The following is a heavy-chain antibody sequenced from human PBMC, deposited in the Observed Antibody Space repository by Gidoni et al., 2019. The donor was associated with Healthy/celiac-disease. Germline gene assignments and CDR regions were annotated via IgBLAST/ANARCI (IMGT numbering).Heavy chain of an antibody. D-gene: IGHD3-3*01. V-gene: IGHV3-30-3*01. CDR3: ARDRGYPVRFLEWLLSHYFDY. J-gene: IGHJ4*02. CDR2: ISYDGSNK. Sequence: QVQLVESGGGVVQPGRSLRLSCAASGFPFSSYAMHWVRQAQGQGLEWGAVISYDGSNKYYADSVKGRFTISRDNSKNTLYLQMNSLRAEDTAVYYCARDRGYPVRFLEWLLSHYFDYWGQGTLVTVSS. CDR1: GFPFSSYA.